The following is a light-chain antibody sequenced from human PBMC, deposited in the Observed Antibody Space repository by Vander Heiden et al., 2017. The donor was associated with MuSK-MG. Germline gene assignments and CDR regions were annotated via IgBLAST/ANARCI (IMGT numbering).Light chain of an antibody. CDR1: ALPKQY. CDR2: KDS. CDR3: QSADSSGTYPVV. V-gene: IGLV3-25*03. J-gene: IGLJ2*01. Sequence: SHELTQPTSVIVTPGQKARNTCSGDALPKQYAYWYQQKPGQAPVLVIYKDSERPSGIPERFSGSSSGTTVTLTISGVQAEDEADYYCQSADSSGTYPVVFGGGTKLTGL.